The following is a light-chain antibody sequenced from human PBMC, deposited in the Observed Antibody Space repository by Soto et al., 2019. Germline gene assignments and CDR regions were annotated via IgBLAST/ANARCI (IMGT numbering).Light chain of an antibody. Sequence: QSVLTQPRSVSGSPGQSATISCTGTGSDVGAYKYVSWYQQNPGKAPKLMIYDVSERPSGVPDRFSGSKSGNMASLTISGLQAEDEADYYCCAYAGSYTLVFGGGTKVTVL. CDR3: CAYAGSYTLV. J-gene: IGLJ2*01. CDR2: DVS. CDR1: GSDVGAYKY. V-gene: IGLV2-11*01.